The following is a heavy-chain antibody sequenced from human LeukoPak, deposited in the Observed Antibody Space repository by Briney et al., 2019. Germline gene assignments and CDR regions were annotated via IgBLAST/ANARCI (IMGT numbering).Heavy chain of an antibody. Sequence: GGSLRLSCAAPGFSFSNYYMSWVRQGPGKGLEWVATLWPEGSDKRYVDSVRDRFTISRDNAKNSLYLQMNSLRAEDTAVYYCARLLGGVTTFDYWGQGALVTVSS. J-gene: IGHJ4*02. CDR3: ARLLGGVTTFDY. CDR1: GFSFSNYY. V-gene: IGHV3-7*01. D-gene: IGHD4-17*01. CDR2: LWPEGSDK.